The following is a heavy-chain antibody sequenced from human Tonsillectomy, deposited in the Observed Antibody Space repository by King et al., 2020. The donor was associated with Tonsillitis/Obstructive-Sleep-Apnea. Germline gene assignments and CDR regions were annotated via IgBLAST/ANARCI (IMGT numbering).Heavy chain of an antibody. V-gene: IGHV1-69*12. J-gene: IGHJ4*02. Sequence: QLVQSGAEVKKPGSSVKVSCKASGGTFSSYAISWVRQAPGQGLEWMGGSSPIFGTANYAQKIQGRVTITADESTSTAYMELSSLRSEDTAVYYCARAIDYGENPFDYWGQGTLVTVSS. CDR3: ARAIDYGENPFDY. CDR1: GGTFSSYA. D-gene: IGHD4-17*01. CDR2: SSPIFGTA.